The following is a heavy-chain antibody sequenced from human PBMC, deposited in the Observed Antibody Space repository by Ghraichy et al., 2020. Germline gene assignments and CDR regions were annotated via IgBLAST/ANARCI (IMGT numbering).Heavy chain of an antibody. V-gene: IGHV4-39*07. CDR3: ARLSLYVPGDPYYYYGMDV. Sequence: SQTLSLTCTVSGGSISSSSYYWGWIRQPPGKGLEWIGSIYYSGSTYYNPSLKSRVTISVDTSKNQFSLKLSSVTAADTAVYYCARLSLYVPGDPYYYYGMDVWGQGTTVTVSS. CDR2: IYYSGST. CDR1: GGSISSSSYY. J-gene: IGHJ6*02. D-gene: IGHD7-27*01.